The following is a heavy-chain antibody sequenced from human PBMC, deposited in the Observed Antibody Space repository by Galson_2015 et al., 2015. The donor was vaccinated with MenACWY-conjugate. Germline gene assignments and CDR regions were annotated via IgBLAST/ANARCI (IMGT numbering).Heavy chain of an antibody. V-gene: IGHV3-23*01. J-gene: IGHJ4*02. CDR2: ISGTGGNT. D-gene: IGHD5-18*01. Sequence: SLRLSCAASGFTFSDFAMAWVRQAPGKGLQWVSTISGTGGNTYYADSVTGRFTISRDNSKNTLSLQMDSLTAEDTAVYYCAKDSRCGYIYPRWGQGTQVTVSS. CDR1: GFTFSDFA. CDR3: AKDSRCGYIYPR.